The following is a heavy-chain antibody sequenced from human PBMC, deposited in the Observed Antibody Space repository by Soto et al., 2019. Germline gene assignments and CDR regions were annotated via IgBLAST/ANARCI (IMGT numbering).Heavy chain of an antibody. D-gene: IGHD3-16*01. CDR1: GYTFTNFG. CDR3: ASGGTPIDY. Sequence: QVQLVQSGAEVKKPGASVKVSCKTSGYTFTNFGLSWVRQAPGQGLEWMGWISAYNGNTNYAQNFQGRVTMTTDTSPSTPYMELRSLRSDATAVYYFASGGTPIDYWGQGTLVTVSS. V-gene: IGHV1-18*01. CDR2: ISAYNGNT. J-gene: IGHJ4*02.